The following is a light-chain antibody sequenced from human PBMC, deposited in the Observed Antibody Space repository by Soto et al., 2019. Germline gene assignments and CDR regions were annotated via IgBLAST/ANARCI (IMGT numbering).Light chain of an antibody. CDR3: QHCGSSSWT. CDR1: QSVSSSY. V-gene: IGKV3-20*01. CDR2: GAS. J-gene: IGKJ1*01. Sequence: EIVLTQSPGTLSLSPGERATLSCRASQSVSSSYLAWYQQKPGQAPRLLIYGASRRATGIPDRFSGSGSGTDFTLTISRLEPEDFAVYYCQHCGSSSWTFCQGSKVEIK.